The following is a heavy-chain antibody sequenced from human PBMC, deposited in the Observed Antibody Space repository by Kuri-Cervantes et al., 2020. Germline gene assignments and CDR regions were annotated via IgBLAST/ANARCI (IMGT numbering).Heavy chain of an antibody. J-gene: IGHJ4*02. CDR1: GGSFSGYY. V-gene: IGHV4-34*01. CDR2: INHSGST. CDR3: ARGALGGSYFDY. Sequence: SQTLSLTCAVYGGSFSGYYWSWIRQPLGKGLEWIGEINHSGSTNYNPSLKSRVTISVDTSKNQFSLKLSSVTAADTAVYYCARGALGGSYFDYWGQGTLVTVSS. D-gene: IGHD1-26*01.